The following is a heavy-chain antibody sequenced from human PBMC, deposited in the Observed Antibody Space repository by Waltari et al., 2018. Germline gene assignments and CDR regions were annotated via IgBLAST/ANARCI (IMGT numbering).Heavy chain of an antibody. J-gene: IGHJ4*02. CDR2: IDENGIIS. D-gene: IGHD3-10*01. CDR1: GFSFSAYW. CDR3: TRDLYRGSDH. Sequence: EVQLVESGGGLVQPGGSLRLSCAASGFSFSAYWMHWVRQSPGKGLEWVSVIDENGIISAYVDSVQGRFTTSRDNAKNTLYLQMNSLRAEDSAVYYCTRDLYRGSDHWGRGTLVSVSS. V-gene: IGHV3-74*01.